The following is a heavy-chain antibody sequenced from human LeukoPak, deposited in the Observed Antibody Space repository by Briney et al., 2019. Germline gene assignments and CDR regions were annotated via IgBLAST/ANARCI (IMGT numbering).Heavy chain of an antibody. CDR3: AVRARAYYYYMDV. CDR1: GGTFSSYT. Sequence: GASVKVSCKASGGTFSSYTISRVRQAPGQGLEWMGRIIPILGIANYAQKFQGRVTITADKSTSTAYMELSSLRSEDTAVYYCAVRARAYYYYMDVWGKGTTVTVSS. V-gene: IGHV1-69*02. J-gene: IGHJ6*03. CDR2: IIPILGIA.